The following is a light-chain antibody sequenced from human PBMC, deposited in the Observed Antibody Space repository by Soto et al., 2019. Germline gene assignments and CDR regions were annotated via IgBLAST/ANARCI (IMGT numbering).Light chain of an antibody. CDR1: QGIGNS. CDR2: SAS. V-gene: IGKV1-27*01. J-gene: IGKJ5*01. Sequence: DIQMTQSPPSLSASVGDRVTITCRASQGIGNSLAWYQQKPGTVLKLLIYSASTLQSGVPSRFSGSGSGTDFTLTISSLQPEDVAAYYCQKYNTVPATFGQGTRLEIK. CDR3: QKYNTVPAT.